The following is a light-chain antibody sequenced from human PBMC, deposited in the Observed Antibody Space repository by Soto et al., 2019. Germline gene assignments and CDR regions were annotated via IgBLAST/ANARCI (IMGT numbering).Light chain of an antibody. V-gene: IGKV1-9*01. CDR3: QQLNVNLL. CDR1: QDIDSY. J-gene: IGKJ2*01. Sequence: IQLTQSPSSLSASIGDRVTITCRASQDIDSYLAWYQQKPGNAPKLLIYAASTLHSGVPSRFSGSGSGTDFTLTISSLQTEDFVTYYCQQLNVNLLFGQGTKLEIK. CDR2: AAS.